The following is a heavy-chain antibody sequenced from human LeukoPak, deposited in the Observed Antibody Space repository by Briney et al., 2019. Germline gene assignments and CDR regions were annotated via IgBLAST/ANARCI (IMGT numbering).Heavy chain of an antibody. CDR1: GGSISSYY. CDR2: IYYSGST. CDR3: ARGYCSGGNCGAGWFDP. Sequence: SETLSLTCTVSGGSISSYYWSWIRQSPGKGLEWIGYIYYSGSTNYNPSLKSRVTISVDTSKNQFSLKLSSVTAADTAVYYCARGYCSGGNCGAGWFDPWGQGTLVTVSS. V-gene: IGHV4-59*01. D-gene: IGHD2-15*01. J-gene: IGHJ5*02.